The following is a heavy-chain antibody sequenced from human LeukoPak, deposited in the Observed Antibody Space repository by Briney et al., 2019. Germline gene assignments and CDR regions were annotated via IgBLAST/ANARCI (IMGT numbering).Heavy chain of an antibody. CDR3: ARVGDPNAFDI. Sequence: SETLSLTCTVSGDPINSYYWSWIRQPPGKGLEWIGYIYYSGSTNYNPSLKSRVTISVDTSKNQFSLKLSSVTAADTAVYYCARVGDPNAFDIWGQGTMVTVSS. J-gene: IGHJ3*02. V-gene: IGHV4-59*01. CDR2: IYYSGST. D-gene: IGHD3-10*01. CDR1: GDPINSYY.